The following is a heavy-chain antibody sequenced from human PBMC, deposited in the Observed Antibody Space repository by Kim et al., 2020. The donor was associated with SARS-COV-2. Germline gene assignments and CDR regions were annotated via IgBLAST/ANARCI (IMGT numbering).Heavy chain of an antibody. Sequence: SETLSLTCTVSGGSISSSSYYWGWIRQPPGKGLEWIGSIYYSGSTYYNPSLKSRVTISVDTSKNQFSLKLSSVTAADTAVYYCARLSIAAAGTTWGQGTLVTVSS. CDR2: IYYSGST. D-gene: IGHD6-13*01. V-gene: IGHV4-39*01. J-gene: IGHJ5*02. CDR3: ARLSIAAAGTT. CDR1: GGSISSSSYY.